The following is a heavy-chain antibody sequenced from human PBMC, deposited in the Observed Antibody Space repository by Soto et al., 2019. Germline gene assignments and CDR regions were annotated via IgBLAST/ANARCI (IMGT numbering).Heavy chain of an antibody. CDR3: ARLTYYYDSSGYMGPGLYYFDY. CDR2: ISSSGSTI. Sequence: GGSLRLSCAASGFTFSSYEMNWVRQAPGKGLEWVSYISSSGSTIYYADSVKGRFTISRDNAKNSLYLQMNSLRAEDTAVYYCARLTYYYDSSGYMGPGLYYFDYWGHGTLVTVSS. CDR1: GFTFSSYE. V-gene: IGHV3-48*03. D-gene: IGHD3-22*01. J-gene: IGHJ4*01.